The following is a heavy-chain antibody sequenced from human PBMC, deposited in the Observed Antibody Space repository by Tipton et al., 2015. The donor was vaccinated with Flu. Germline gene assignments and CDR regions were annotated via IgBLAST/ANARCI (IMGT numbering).Heavy chain of an antibody. CDR2: ISSNGGST. V-gene: IGHV3-64*01. Sequence: LRLSCAASGFTFSSYAMHWVRQAPGKGLEYVSAISSNGGSTYYANSVKGRFTISRDNSKNTLYLQMGSLRAEDMTVYYCARYSLVVGARDYWGQGTLVTVSS. D-gene: IGHD1-26*01. CDR3: ARYSLVVGARDY. J-gene: IGHJ4*02. CDR1: GFTFSSYA.